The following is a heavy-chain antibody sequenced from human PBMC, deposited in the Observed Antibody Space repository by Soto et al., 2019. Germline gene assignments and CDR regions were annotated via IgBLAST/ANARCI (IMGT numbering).Heavy chain of an antibody. Sequence: ASVKVSCKASGYTFTSYGISWVRQAPGQGLEWMGWISAYNGNTNYAQKLQGRVTMTTDTSTSTAYMELRSLRSDDTAVYYCARDPGPPSGAGTDFDYWGQGTLVTVSS. CDR1: GYTFTSYG. CDR2: ISAYNGNT. CDR3: ARDPGPPSGAGTDFDY. J-gene: IGHJ4*02. D-gene: IGHD6-19*01. V-gene: IGHV1-18*04.